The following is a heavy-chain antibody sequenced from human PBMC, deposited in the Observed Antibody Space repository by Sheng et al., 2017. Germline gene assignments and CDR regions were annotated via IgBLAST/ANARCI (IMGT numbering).Heavy chain of an antibody. V-gene: IGHV3-21*01. Sequence: EVQLVESGGGLVKPGGSLRLSCAASGFTFSSYSMNWVRQAPGKGLEWVSSISSSSSYIYYADSVKGRFTISRDNAKNSLYLQMNSLRAEDTAVYYCARKPILLWFGYFDLWGRGTLVTVSS. D-gene: IGHD3-10*01. CDR1: GFTFSSYS. CDR2: ISSSSSYI. CDR3: ARKPILLWFGYFDL. J-gene: IGHJ2*01.